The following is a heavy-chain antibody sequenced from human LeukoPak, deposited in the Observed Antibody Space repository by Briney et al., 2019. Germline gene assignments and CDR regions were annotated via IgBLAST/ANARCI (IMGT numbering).Heavy chain of an antibody. D-gene: IGHD2-21*02. CDR1: GDSISSSNW. V-gene: IGHV4-4*02. Sequence: PSETLSLTCAVSGDSISSSNWWSWVRQPPGKGLEWIAEISHTENTNYNPSLESRVTISADTSKNQFSLKMSSVTAADTAVYYCARQSEVTGNYWGQGTLVTVSS. J-gene: IGHJ4*02. CDR3: ARQSEVTGNY. CDR2: ISHTENT.